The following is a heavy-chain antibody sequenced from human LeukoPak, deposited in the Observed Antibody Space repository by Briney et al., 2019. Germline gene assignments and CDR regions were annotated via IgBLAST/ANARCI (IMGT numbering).Heavy chain of an antibody. V-gene: IGHV1-69*13. D-gene: IGHD3-10*01. Sequence: ASVKVSCKASGGTFSSYAISWVRQAPGQGLEWMGGIIPIFGTANYAQKFQGRVTITADESTSTAYMELSSLRSEDTAVYYCARANTMVRGVIMSYYYYYMDVWGKGTTVTIS. CDR3: ARANTMVRGVIMSYYYYYMDV. CDR2: IIPIFGTA. CDR1: GGTFSSYA. J-gene: IGHJ6*03.